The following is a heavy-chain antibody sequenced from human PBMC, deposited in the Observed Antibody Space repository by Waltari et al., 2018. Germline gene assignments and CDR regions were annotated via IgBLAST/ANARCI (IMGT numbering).Heavy chain of an antibody. CDR2: INWKSGNI. CDR1: GFTFDDYA. CDR3: AKDGGDGYNTRGFDC. D-gene: IGHD3-16*01. J-gene: IGHJ4*02. V-gene: IGHV3-9*01. Sequence: EVQLVESGGGLVQPGRSLRLSCASSGFTFDDYAMHWVRQAPGKGLEWVSGINWKSGNIAYADSVKGRFTISRDNAKNSLYLQMNSLRAEDTALYYCAKDGGDGYNTRGFDCWGQGTLVTVSS.